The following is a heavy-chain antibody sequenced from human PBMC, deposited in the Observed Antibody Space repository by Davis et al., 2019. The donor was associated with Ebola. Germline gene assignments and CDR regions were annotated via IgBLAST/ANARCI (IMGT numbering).Heavy chain of an antibody. D-gene: IGHD4-11*01. CDR2: IGPAGDT. CDR1: GFTFSRYD. V-gene: IGHV3-13*01. J-gene: IGHJ4*02. CDR3: ATQGGYSNGGHFGF. Sequence: GESLKISCVASGFTFSRYDMHWVRQATGKGLEWVAGIGPAGDTNYPVSVKGRVTISRDDPKDTLYLQMSSLRVDDTAVYYCATQGGYSNGGHFGFWGRGTLVTVSS.